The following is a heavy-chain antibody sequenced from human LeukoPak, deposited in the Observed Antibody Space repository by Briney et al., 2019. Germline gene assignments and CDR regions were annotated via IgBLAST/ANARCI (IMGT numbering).Heavy chain of an antibody. CDR1: GFTVSSNS. V-gene: IGHV3-53*01. CDR2: IYSGGNT. Sequence: HPGGCLRLSCTVSGFTVSSNSWSWVRQAPGKGLEWVSFIYSGGNTHYSDSVTGRFTISRDNSKNTLYLQMNSLRAEDTAIYYCARRAGEYSHPYDYWGQGTLVTVSS. CDR3: ARRAGEYSHPYDY. J-gene: IGHJ4*02. D-gene: IGHD2-15*01.